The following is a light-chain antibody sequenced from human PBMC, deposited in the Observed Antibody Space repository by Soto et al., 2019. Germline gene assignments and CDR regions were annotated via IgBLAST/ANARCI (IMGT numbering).Light chain of an antibody. V-gene: IGLV1-40*01. CDR2: GNN. CDR3: QSYDTSLRGPV. Sequence: QSVLTQPPSVSGAPGKRVTISCTGRSSNIGAGYDVHWYQQLPGTAPTLLIRGNNNRPSGVPGRFSGSKSGTSAALAITGLQAEDEADYFCQSYDTSLRGPVFGGGTKLTVL. CDR1: SSNIGAGYD. J-gene: IGLJ2*01.